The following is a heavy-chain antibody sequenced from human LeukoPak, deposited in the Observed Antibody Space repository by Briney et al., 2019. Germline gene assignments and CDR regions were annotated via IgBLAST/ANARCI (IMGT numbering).Heavy chain of an antibody. Sequence: GRSLRLSCAASGFTFSSYAMHWVRQAPGKGLEWVAVISYDGSNKYYADSVKGRFTISRDNSKNTLYLQMNSLRAEDTAVYYCAREEAGRVVPFFDYWGQGTLVTVSS. CDR1: GFTFSSYA. CDR2: ISYDGSNK. V-gene: IGHV3-30-3*01. D-gene: IGHD3-10*01. J-gene: IGHJ4*02. CDR3: AREEAGRVVPFFDY.